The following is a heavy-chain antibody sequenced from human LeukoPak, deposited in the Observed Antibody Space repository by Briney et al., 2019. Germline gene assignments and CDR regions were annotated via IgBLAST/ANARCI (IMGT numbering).Heavy chain of an antibody. V-gene: IGHV4-34*01. CDR1: GGSFSGYY. Sequence: PSETLSLTCAVYGGSFSGYYWSWIRQPPGKGLEWIGEINHSGSTNYNPSLKSRVTISVDTFKNQFSLKLSSVTAADTAVYYCASGSRKPRFDYWGQGTLVTVSS. J-gene: IGHJ4*02. CDR2: INHSGST. CDR3: ASGSRKPRFDY.